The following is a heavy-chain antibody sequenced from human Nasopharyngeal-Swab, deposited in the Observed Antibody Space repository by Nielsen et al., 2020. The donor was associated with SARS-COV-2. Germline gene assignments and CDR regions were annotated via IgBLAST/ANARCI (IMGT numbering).Heavy chain of an antibody. J-gene: IGHJ6*02. CDR3: ARGQNGQQLVPSYYYYGMDV. D-gene: IGHD6-13*01. V-gene: IGHV3-30*04. Sequence: GESLKISCAASGFTFSSYAMHWVRQAPGKGLEWVAVISYDGSNKYYADSVKGRFTISRDNFKNTLYLQMNSLRAEDTAVYYCARGQNGQQLVPSYYYYGMDVWGQGTTVTVSS. CDR2: ISYDGSNK. CDR1: GFTFSSYA.